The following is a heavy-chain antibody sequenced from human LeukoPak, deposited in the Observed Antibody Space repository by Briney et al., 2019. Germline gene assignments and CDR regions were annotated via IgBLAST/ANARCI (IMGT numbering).Heavy chain of an antibody. CDR2: IYPGDSDT. J-gene: IGHJ4*02. D-gene: IGHD2-15*01. Sequence: GESLKISCKGSGYSFTSYWIGWVRQMPGKGLEWMGIIYPGDSDTRYSPSFQGQVTISADKSISTAYLQWSSLKASDTAMYYCARPYCSGGSCYGGYFDYCGQGTLVTVSS. CDR3: ARPYCSGGSCYGGYFDY. V-gene: IGHV5-51*01. CDR1: GYSFTSYW.